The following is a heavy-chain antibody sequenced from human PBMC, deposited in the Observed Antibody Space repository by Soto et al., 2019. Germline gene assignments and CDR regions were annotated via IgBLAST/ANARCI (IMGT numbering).Heavy chain of an antibody. D-gene: IGHD3-16*01. CDR1: GYTFTRDD. Sequence: QVQLVQSGAEVKKPWDSVKVSCKASGYTFTRDDINWERQSTGQGLEWMGWMNPNSANTGYAQKFQGRVTMTRNTSISTAYMELSSLRSEDTALYYCAREGVRGMDFCVQGTPVTVAS. CDR2: MNPNSANT. V-gene: IGHV1-8*01. CDR3: AREGVRGMDF. J-gene: IGHJ6*02.